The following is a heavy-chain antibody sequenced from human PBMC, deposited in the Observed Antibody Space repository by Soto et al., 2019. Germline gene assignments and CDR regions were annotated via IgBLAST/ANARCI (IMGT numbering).Heavy chain of an antibody. D-gene: IGHD5-12*01. CDR3: AKDNNPRGYSGSEFDY. CDR2: IVGSGDNT. J-gene: IGHJ4*02. CDR1: GITFSSYA. V-gene: IGHV3-23*01. Sequence: GGSLRLSCAASGITFSSYAMSWVRQAPGKGLEWVSGIVGSGDNTYYADSVKGRFTISRDNSKNTLYLQMNSLRVEDTAVYYCAKDNNPRGYSGSEFDYWGQGTLVTVSS.